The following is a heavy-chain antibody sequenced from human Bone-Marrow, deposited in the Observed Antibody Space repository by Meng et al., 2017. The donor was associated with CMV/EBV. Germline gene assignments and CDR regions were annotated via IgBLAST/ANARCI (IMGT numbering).Heavy chain of an antibody. CDR3: AKDISSSYYYYGMDV. Sequence: LKISCAASGFTFDDYAMHWGRQAPGKGLEWVSGISWNSGSMVYADSVKGRFIISRDNAKNSLYMQMNSLRAEDMALYYCAKDISSSYYYYGMDVWGPGTTVTVSS. CDR2: ISWNSGSM. V-gene: IGHV3-9*03. J-gene: IGHJ6*01. CDR1: GFTFDDYA.